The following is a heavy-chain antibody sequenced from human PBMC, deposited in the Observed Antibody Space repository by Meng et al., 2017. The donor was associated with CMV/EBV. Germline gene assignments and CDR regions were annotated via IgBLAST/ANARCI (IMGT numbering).Heavy chain of an antibody. D-gene: IGHD3-3*01. CDR1: GFTFGSYW. CDR2: IHSDGVSA. CDR3: ARMFNYDFSRGGMDV. V-gene: IGHV3-74*01. J-gene: IGHJ6*02. Sequence: GESLKISCGGSGFTFGSYWMHWVRQVPGKGLVWISRIHSDGVSADYAGSVMGRFTISRDNAKNTVYLQMNSLRPEDTAVHYCARMFNYDFSRGGMDVWGQGTTVTVSS.